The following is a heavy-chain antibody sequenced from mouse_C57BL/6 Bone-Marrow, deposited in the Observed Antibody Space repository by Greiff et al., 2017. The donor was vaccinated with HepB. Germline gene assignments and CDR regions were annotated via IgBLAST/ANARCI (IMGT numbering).Heavy chain of an antibody. Sequence: VQLQQSGAELVRPGASVTLSCTASGFNIKDYYMHWVKQRPEQGLEWIGWIDPETGDTAYASKFQGKAIITADTSSNTAYMKLSSLTSEDTSVDYSTEYYTNNYLDHWGQGTTLTVSS. CDR3: TEYYTNNYLDH. CDR1: GFNIKDYY. CDR2: IDPETGDT. D-gene: IGHD2-5*01. J-gene: IGHJ2*01. V-gene: IGHV14-4*01.